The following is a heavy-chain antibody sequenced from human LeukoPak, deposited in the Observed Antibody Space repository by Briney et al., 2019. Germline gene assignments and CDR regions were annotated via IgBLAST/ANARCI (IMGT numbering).Heavy chain of an antibody. J-gene: IGHJ4*02. Sequence: GGSLRLSCAASGFIFRSYWMVWVRQAPGKGLEWVASIDEHGFKTYYAASVTGRFTISKDTTKNSLDLQMNSLRAEDTAVYYCARDGITCTRDYWGQGALVTVSS. CDR3: ARDGITCTRDY. CDR2: IDEHGFKT. V-gene: IGHV3-7*01. CDR1: GFIFRSYW. D-gene: IGHD1-7*01.